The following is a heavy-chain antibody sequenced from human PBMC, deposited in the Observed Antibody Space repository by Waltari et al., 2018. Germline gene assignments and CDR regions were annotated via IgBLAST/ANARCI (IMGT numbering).Heavy chain of an antibody. CDR2: VTDNGGAT. Sequence: EVQLLESGGGLVQPGGSLRLSCATSEFTFSFYAMTWVRQAPGKGLEVVSTVTDNGGATYYTNSVEGRFTISRDNAKNTLYLQMNSLRAEDTAIYYCAKAGGAAPGDYWGQGTLVTVS. CDR1: EFTFSFYA. CDR3: AKAGGAAPGDY. V-gene: IGHV3-23*01. D-gene: IGHD6-6*01. J-gene: IGHJ4*02.